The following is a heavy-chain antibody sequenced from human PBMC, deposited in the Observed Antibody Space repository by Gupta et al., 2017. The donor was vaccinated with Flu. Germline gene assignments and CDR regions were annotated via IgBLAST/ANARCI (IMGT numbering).Heavy chain of an antibody. CDR2: SSATSSHI. J-gene: IGHJ4*02. Sequence: EVYLVESGGGLVRPGGSLRLSCAASGYTFSAYTMNWVRQSPGKGLEWVSSSSATSSHIYYADSVKGRFTISRDNAKNSLSXQXTGLRVXDTAVYYCARTFPELPDYWGQGTLVTVSS. CDR3: ARTFPELPDY. CDR1: GYTFSAYT. V-gene: IGHV3-21*01. D-gene: IGHD1-26*01.